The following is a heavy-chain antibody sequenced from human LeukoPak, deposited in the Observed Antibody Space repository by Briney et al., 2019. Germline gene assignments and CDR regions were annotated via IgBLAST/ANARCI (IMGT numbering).Heavy chain of an antibody. CDR2: INHSGNT. D-gene: IGHD6-13*01. CDR1: GYFISNGYF. CDR3: ARHASPYSSSWNNWFDP. V-gene: IGHV4-38-2*02. J-gene: IGHJ5*02. Sequence: PSETLSLTCTVSGYFISNGYFWGWIRQPPGKGLEWIGSINHSGNTYYNPSLKSRVTISVDTSKNQFSLKLSSVTAADTAVYYCARHASPYSSSWNNWFDPWGQGTLVTVSS.